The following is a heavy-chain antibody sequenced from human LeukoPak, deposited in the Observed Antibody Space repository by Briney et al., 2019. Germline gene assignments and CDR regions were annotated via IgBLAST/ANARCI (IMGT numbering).Heavy chain of an antibody. CDR2: ISYDGSNK. D-gene: IGHD6-19*01. V-gene: IGHV3-30-3*01. CDR1: GFTFSSYA. Sequence: GGSLRLSCAASGFTFSSYAMHWVRQAPGKGLEWVAVISYDGSNKYYADSVKGRFTISRDNSKNTLYLQMNSLRAEDTAVYYCARALVVVIAVAGTVWGQGTLVTVSS. J-gene: IGHJ4*02. CDR3: ARALVVVIAVAGTV.